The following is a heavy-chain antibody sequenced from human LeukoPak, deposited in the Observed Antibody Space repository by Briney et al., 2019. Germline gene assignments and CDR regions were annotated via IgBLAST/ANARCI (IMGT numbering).Heavy chain of an antibody. Sequence: SVKVSCTASGFTFSSYAISWVRQAPGQGLEWMGGIIPIFGTANYAHTVQGRVTITADKSTTTAYLELNSLRSEDTAVYYCSRDKDFDYWGQGTLVTVSS. J-gene: IGHJ4*02. CDR3: SRDKDFDY. V-gene: IGHV1-69*06. CDR1: GFTFSSYA. CDR2: IIPIFGTA.